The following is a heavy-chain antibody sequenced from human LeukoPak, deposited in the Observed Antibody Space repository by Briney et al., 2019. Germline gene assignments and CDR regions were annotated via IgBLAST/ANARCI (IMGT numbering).Heavy chain of an antibody. V-gene: IGHV3-23*01. CDR3: AKETSSSFDY. D-gene: IGHD6-6*01. J-gene: IGHJ4*02. CDR1: GFTFRSYA. CDR2: ISNSGGST. Sequence: PGGSLRLSCAASGFTFRSYAMNWVRQAPGKGQEWVSGISNSGGSTYYADSVKGRFTISRDNSKNTLYLQMNSLRAEDTAVYYCAKETSSSFDYWGQGTLVTVSS.